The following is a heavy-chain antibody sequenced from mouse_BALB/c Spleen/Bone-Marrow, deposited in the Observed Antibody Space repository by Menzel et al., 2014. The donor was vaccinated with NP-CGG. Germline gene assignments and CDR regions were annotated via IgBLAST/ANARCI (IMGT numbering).Heavy chain of an antibody. D-gene: IGHD2-12*01. Sequence: VQLQQSGAELAKPGASVKMSCKASGYTFTSYWMHWVKRRPGQGLEWIGYINPSTGYTEYNQKFKDKATLTADKSSSTAYMQLSSLTSEDSAVYYCARWGDDGTFDYWGQGTTLTVSS. V-gene: IGHV1-7*01. CDR1: GYTFTSYW. CDR3: ARWGDDGTFDY. J-gene: IGHJ2*01. CDR2: INPSTGYT.